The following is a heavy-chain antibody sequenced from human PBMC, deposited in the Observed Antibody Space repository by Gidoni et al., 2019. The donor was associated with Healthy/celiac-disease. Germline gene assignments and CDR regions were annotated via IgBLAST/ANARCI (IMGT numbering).Heavy chain of an antibody. CDR3: ARQHPSGSYYFDY. J-gene: IGHJ4*02. Sequence: QLQLQEAGAGLVKPSETLSLTCTVSGGANSSSSYYWGWIRQPPGKGLEWIGSIYYSGSTYYNPSLKSRVTISVDTSKNQFSLKLSSVTAADTAVYYCARQHPSGSYYFDYWGQGTLVTVSS. V-gene: IGHV4-39*01. CDR1: GGANSSSSYY. CDR2: IYYSGST. D-gene: IGHD1-26*01.